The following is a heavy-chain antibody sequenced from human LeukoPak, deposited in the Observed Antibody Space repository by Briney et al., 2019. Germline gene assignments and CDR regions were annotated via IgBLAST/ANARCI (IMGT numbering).Heavy chain of an antibody. CDR2: ISDSSNYI. Sequence: PGGSLRLSCAASGFTFSLYSMNWVRQAPGKGLEWVSSISDSSNYIYYADSVKGRFTISRDNAKNTLYLQMNSLRAEDTAVYYCANLGANYYFDYWAQGTLVTVSS. V-gene: IGHV3-21*04. CDR1: GFTFSLYS. D-gene: IGHD4/OR15-4a*01. J-gene: IGHJ4*02. CDR3: ANLGANYYFDY.